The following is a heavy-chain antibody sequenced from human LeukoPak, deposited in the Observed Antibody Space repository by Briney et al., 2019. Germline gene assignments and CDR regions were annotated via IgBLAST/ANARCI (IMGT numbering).Heavy chain of an antibody. D-gene: IGHD3-22*01. J-gene: IGHJ4*02. CDR2: IYPNTGNL. CDR1: GYTFTSYG. Sequence: ASVKVSCKASGYTFTSYGISWVRQAPGQGLEWMGWIYPNTGNLNHVQKLQGRVTMTRDTSISTAYMELSRLTSDDTAVYYGARATGGYYDYFDYWGQGTLVTVSS. CDR3: ARATGGYYDYFDY. V-gene: IGHV1-18*01.